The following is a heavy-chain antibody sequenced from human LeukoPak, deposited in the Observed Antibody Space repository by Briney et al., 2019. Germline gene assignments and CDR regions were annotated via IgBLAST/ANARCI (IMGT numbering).Heavy chain of an antibody. CDR1: GYTFTSYA. CDR3: ARGGLVVAATIDY. Sequence: ASVKVSCKASGYTFTSYAMHWVRQAPGQRLEWMGWINAGNGNTKYSQKFQGRVTITRDISASTAYMELSSLRSEDTAVYYCARGGLVVAATIDYWGQGTLVTVSS. D-gene: IGHD2-15*01. V-gene: IGHV1-3*01. J-gene: IGHJ4*02. CDR2: INAGNGNT.